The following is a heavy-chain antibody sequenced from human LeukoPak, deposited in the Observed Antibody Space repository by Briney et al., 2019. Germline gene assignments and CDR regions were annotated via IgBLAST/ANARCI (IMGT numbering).Heavy chain of an antibody. CDR3: ARLGRHPRYWFDP. V-gene: IGHV4-59*02. J-gene: IGHJ5*02. Sequence: SETLSLTCTVSGGSVSSYYWSWIRQPPGKGLEWIGYIYYSGSTNYNPSLKSRVTISVDTSKNQFSLKLSSVTAADTAVYYCARLGRHPRYWFDPWGQGTLVTVSS. CDR2: IYYSGST. CDR1: GGSVSSYY.